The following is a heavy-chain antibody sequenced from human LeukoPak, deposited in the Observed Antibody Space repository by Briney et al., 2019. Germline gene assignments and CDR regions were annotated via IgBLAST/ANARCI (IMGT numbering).Heavy chain of an antibody. D-gene: IGHD4-17*01. V-gene: IGHV4-59*08. CDR3: ARHVSVTPWYFVL. J-gene: IGHJ2*01. Sequence: PSETLSLTCTVSGGSISSYYWSWIRQPPGKGLEWIGYIYYSGSTNYNPSLKSRVTISVDTSQNQFSLKLSSVTAADTALYYCARHVSVTPWYFVLWGRGTLVTVSS. CDR1: GGSISSYY. CDR2: IYYSGST.